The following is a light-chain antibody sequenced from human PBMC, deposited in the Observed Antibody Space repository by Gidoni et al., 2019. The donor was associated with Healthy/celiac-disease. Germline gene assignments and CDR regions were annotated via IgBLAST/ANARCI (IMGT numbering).Light chain of an antibody. J-gene: IGKJ4*02. V-gene: IGKV2-28*01. CDR3: MQALHPRGT. CDR2: LGS. Sequence: DIVMTQSPLSLPVTPGEPASISCRSSQSLLHSNGYNYLDWYLQKPGQSPQLLIYLGSNRASGVPDRFSGSGAGTYFTLKSSRVEAEDVGFYYSMQALHPRGTFGGGTKVEIK. CDR1: QSLLHSNGYNY.